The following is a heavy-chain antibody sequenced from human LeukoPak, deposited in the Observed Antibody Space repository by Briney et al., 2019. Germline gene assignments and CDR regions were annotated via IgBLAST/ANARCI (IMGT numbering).Heavy chain of an antibody. D-gene: IGHD3-10*02. V-gene: IGHV3-48*03. CDR1: GFTFSSYE. J-gene: IGHJ6*04. Sequence: GGSLRLSCAASGFTFSSYEMNWVRQAPGKGLEWGSYISSSGSTIYYADPVKGRFTISRDNAKNSLYHHMSSRSAEDTAVFCCAELGITMIGGVWGKGTTVTISS. CDR2: ISSSGSTI. CDR3: AELGITMIGGV.